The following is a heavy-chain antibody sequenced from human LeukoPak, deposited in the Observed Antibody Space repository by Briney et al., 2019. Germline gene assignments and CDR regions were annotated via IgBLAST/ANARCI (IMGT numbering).Heavy chain of an antibody. CDR3: AREGFGSSWYSEGLDY. Sequence: GGSLRLSCAASGVTFSSYWMSWVRQAPGKGLEWVANIKQDGSEKYYMDSVKGRFTISRDNAKNSLYLQMNSLRAEDTAVYYCAREGFGSSWYSEGLDYWGQGTLVTVSS. CDR1: GVTFSSYW. J-gene: IGHJ4*02. V-gene: IGHV3-7*01. CDR2: IKQDGSEK. D-gene: IGHD6-13*01.